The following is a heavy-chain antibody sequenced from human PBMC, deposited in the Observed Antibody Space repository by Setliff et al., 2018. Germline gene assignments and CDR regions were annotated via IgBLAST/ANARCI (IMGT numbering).Heavy chain of an antibody. D-gene: IGHD6-19*01. CDR3: AKPGTVAGIINLRFEFDY. CDR2: ISNSGGYT. CDR1: GFTVSSNY. V-gene: IGHV3-23*01. J-gene: IGHJ4*02. Sequence: PGGSLRLSCAASGFTVSSNYMSWVRQAPGKGLEWVSSISNSGGYTYYADSVKGRFTIPRDNSKNTLYLQMNSLRAEDTAVYYCAKPGTVAGIINLRFEFDYWGQGTLVTVSS.